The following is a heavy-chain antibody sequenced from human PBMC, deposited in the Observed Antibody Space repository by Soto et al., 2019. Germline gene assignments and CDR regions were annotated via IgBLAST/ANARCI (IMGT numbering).Heavy chain of an antibody. J-gene: IGHJ3*02. CDR3: ARDLGYYDSSGRRSAFDI. Sequence: GGSLRLSCAASGFTFSSYAMHWVRQAPGKGLEWVAVIAYDGRNKYYADSVKGRFTISRDNSKNTLYLQMNSLRIEDTAVYYCARDLGYYDSSGRRSAFDIWGQGTMVT. D-gene: IGHD3-22*01. V-gene: IGHV3-30*04. CDR2: IAYDGRNK. CDR1: GFTFSSYA.